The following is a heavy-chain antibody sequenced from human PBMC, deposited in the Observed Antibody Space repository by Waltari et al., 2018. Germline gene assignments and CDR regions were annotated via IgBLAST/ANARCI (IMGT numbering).Heavy chain of an antibody. D-gene: IGHD6-19*01. Sequence: QVQLLQWGAGLLKPSETLSLTCAVYGGSFSGYYWIWLRQLPGKGLEWLGEINHKASPDYNPSLKSRATISIETSKNQFSLKLDSVTAADTGVYYCARGWLQVAPPYYYYMDVWDRGTAVTVSS. CDR1: GGSFSGYY. V-gene: IGHV4-34*01. J-gene: IGHJ6*03. CDR3: ARGWLQVAPPYYYYMDV. CDR2: INHKASP.